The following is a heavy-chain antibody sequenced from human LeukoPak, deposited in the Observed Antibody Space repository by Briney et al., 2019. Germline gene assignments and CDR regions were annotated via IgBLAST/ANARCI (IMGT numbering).Heavy chain of an antibody. CDR2: IRFTGSYI. CDR3: ARDQYDTWSRRGNFDS. Sequence: GGSLRLSCIASGFTFGHYSMNWVRQAPGKGLEWVSSIRFTGSYIYYADSVKGRFTISRDNTKNSLYLQMNSLRVEDTAVFYCARDQYDTWSRRGNFDSWGQGTLVIVSS. D-gene: IGHD3-3*01. CDR1: GFTFGHYS. J-gene: IGHJ4*02. V-gene: IGHV3-21*04.